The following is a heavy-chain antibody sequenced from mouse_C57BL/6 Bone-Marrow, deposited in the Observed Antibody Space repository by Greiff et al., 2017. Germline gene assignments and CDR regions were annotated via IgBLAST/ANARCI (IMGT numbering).Heavy chain of an antibody. CDR1: GFNFTDDY. V-gene: IGHV14-4*01. CDR2: INPENGDT. J-gene: IGHJ3*01. Sequence: EVQLQQSGAELVRPGASVKLSCKASGFNFTDDYMNWVKQRPEQGLEWIGWINPENGDTDYDPKFKGKATMTVDTSSNTAYLQLSSLTSEDSAVYYCARGDGWFAYWGRGTLVTVSA. D-gene: IGHD2-3*01. CDR3: ARGDGWFAY.